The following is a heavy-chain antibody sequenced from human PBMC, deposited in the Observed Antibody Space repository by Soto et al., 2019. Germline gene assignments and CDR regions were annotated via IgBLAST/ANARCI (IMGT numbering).Heavy chain of an antibody. CDR1: GLSITSGGFS. D-gene: IGHD7-27*01. Sequence: SETLSLTCAVSGLSITSGGFSWSWIRQPPGKGLERIGYIYYSKNTYYNPSLSSRVTISVDRSRNLCSLRLSSVTAADTAVYYCARVPGPWGQGTLVTVSS. CDR2: IYYSKNT. J-gene: IGHJ5*02. CDR3: ARVPGP. V-gene: IGHV4-30-2*01.